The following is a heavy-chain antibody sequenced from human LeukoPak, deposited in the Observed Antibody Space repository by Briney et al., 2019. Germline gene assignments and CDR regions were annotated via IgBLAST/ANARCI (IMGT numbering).Heavy chain of an antibody. CDR1: GFTFSSYV. CDR2: ISGSGGST. J-gene: IGHJ4*02. Sequence: GGSLRLSCAASGFTFSSYVMSWVRQAPGKGLEWVSTISGSGGSTYYADSVKGQFTITRDNSKNTVYLQMSSLSAEDTAVYNCAKGGSGSYLVYFDYWGQGSLVTVSS. V-gene: IGHV3-23*01. CDR3: AKGGSGSYLVYFDY. D-gene: IGHD3-10*01.